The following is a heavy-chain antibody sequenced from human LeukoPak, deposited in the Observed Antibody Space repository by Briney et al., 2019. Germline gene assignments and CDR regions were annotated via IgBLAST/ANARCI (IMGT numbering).Heavy chain of an antibody. CDR2: INPNSGGT. CDR3: ARDKFCSGGTCYFLLFDY. D-gene: IGHD2-15*01. V-gene: IGHV1-2*02. CDR1: GYTFTDNY. J-gene: IGHJ4*02. Sequence: ASVKVSCKASGYTFTDNYIHFVRQAPGQGFEWMGWINPNSGGTKYAQRFQGRVTMTRDTSISTVYMILSRLRSDDTALYYCARDKFCSGGTCYFLLFDYWGQGTLVTVSS.